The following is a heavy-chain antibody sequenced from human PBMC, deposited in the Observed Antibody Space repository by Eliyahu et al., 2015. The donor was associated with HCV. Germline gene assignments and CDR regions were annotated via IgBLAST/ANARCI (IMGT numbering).Heavy chain of an antibody. CDR3: ARGKGYGGSGIYYRVQLLNGMDV. V-gene: IGHV4-34*01. CDR1: GGSFSDYY. CDR2: INHSGST. D-gene: IGHD3-10*01. Sequence: QVQLQQWGAGLLKPSETLSLTCAVYGGSFSDYYWSWIRQPPGKGLEWIGEINHSGSTNYNPSLKSRVTISVDTSKNQFSLKLSSVTAADTAVYYCARGKGYGGSGIYYRVQLLNGMDVWGQGTTVTVSS. J-gene: IGHJ6*02.